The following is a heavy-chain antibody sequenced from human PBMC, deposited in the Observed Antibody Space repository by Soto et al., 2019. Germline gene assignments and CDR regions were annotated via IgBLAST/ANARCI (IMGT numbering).Heavy chain of an antibody. CDR2: ISSRGSTT. V-gene: IGHV3-11*01. CDR3: ARDRYCSTISCQGSVFALDI. J-gene: IGHJ3*02. CDR1: GFSFSDYY. Sequence: QVQLVESGGGLVKPGGSLRLSCAASGFSFSDYYMSWIRQAPGKGLEWVSYISSRGSTTFYAGSVKGRFTISRDNAKNSPFLQVNSLRAEDTAVYYCARDRYCSTISCQGSVFALDIWGQGTTVTFSS. D-gene: IGHD2-2*01.